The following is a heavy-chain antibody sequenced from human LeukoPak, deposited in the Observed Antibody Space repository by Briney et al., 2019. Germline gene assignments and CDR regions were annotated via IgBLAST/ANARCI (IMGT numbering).Heavy chain of an antibody. CDR1: GXTFSGYA. J-gene: IGHJ4*02. CDR3: VRGFTYYYGSGSYVDY. D-gene: IGHD3-10*01. V-gene: IGHV3-64D*06. CDR2: ISSNGGST. Sequence: GGSLRLSWSASGXTFSGYAMYWVRQAPGKGLEYVSAISSNGGSTYYADSVKGRFTISRDNSKNTLYLQMSSLRAEDTAVYYCVRGFTYYYGSGSYVDYWGQGTLVTVSS.